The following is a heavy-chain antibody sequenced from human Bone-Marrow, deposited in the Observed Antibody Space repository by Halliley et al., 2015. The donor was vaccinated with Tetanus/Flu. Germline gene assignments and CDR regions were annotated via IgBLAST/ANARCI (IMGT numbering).Heavy chain of an antibody. Sequence: WVFPYNGHTNYAQRVEDRITLTADTSTTTAFMELRSLRSDDTAVYYCARGGLRYFDWTYDTFDIWGQGTVVTVSS. J-gene: IGHJ3*02. CDR3: ARGGLRYFDWTYDTFDI. CDR2: VFPYNGHT. D-gene: IGHD3-9*01. V-gene: IGHV1-18*01.